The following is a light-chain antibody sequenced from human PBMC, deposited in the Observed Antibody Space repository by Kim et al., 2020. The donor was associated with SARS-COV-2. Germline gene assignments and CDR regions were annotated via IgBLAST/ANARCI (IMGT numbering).Light chain of an antibody. CDR1: SGINVGTYR. J-gene: IGLJ3*02. CDR3: MIWHSNTWV. Sequence: LTCTLRSGINVGTYRIYWYQQKPGSPPQYLLNYKSDSDKQQGSGVPSRFSGSKDASANAGILLISGLQSEDEADYYCMIWHSNTWVFGGGTKLTVL. CDR2: YKSDSDK. V-gene: IGLV5-45*01.